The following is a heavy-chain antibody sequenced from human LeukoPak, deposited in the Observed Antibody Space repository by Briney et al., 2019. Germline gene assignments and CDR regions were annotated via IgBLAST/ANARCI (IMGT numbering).Heavy chain of an antibody. D-gene: IGHD6-13*01. J-gene: IGHJ4*02. CDR1: GFTFSSYS. CDR3: ARVGALSSSWLLY. V-gene: IGHV3-21*01. Sequence: PGGSLRLSCAASGFTFSSYSMNWVRQAPGKGLEWVSFISSSSSYIYYADSVKGRFTISRDNAKNSLYLQMNSLRAEDTAVYYCARVGALSSSWLLYWGQGTLVTVSS. CDR2: ISSSSSYI.